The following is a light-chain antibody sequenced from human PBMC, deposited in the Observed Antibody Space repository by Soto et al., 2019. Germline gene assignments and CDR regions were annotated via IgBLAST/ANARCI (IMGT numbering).Light chain of an antibody. CDR1: SNDIGAYNS. V-gene: IGLV2-14*01. CDR3: SSYTTTSTLGV. Sequence: QSALAQPASVSGSPGQSITISCTGTSNDIGAYNSVSWYQQHPGQVPQLMIYEVSNRPSGVSSRFSGSKSGNTASLTISGLQAEDETDYYCSSYTTTSTLGVFGGGTKLTVL. J-gene: IGLJ2*01. CDR2: EVS.